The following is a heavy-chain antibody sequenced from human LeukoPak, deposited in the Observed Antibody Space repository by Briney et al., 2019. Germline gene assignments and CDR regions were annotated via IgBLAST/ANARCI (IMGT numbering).Heavy chain of an antibody. J-gene: IGHJ6*02. CDR3: ARVNDYSNYPAGLDV. D-gene: IGHD4-11*01. Sequence: VQPGRSLRLSCAASGFAFSNYAMHWVRQAPGKGLEWVAVISYDGGTKYYADSVKGRFTISRDNSKNTLYLQMNSLRAEDTAVYYCARVNDYSNYPAGLDVWGQGTTVTVSS. V-gene: IGHV3-30*03. CDR2: ISYDGGTK. CDR1: GFAFSNYA.